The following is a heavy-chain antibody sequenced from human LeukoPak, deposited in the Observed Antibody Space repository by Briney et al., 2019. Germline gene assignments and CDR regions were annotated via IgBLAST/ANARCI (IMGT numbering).Heavy chain of an antibody. D-gene: IGHD2-2*01. CDR1: GGSISSSSYY. CDR3: ARHSISDIVVVPASYFDY. V-gene: IGHV4-39*01. Sequence: LETLSLTCTVSGGSISSSSYYWGWIRQPPGKGLEWIGSIYYSGSTYYNPSLKSRVTISVDTSKNQFSLKLSSVTAADTAVYYCARHSISDIVVVPASYFDYWGQGTLVTVSS. CDR2: IYYSGST. J-gene: IGHJ4*02.